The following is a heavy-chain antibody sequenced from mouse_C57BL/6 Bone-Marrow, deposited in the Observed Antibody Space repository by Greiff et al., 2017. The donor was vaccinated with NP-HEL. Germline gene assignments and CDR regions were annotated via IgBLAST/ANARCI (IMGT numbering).Heavy chain of an antibody. D-gene: IGHD1-1*01. CDR2: IRSKSNNYAT. J-gene: IGHJ3*01. Sequence: EAGGGLVQPKGSLKLSCAASGFSFNTYAMNWVRQAPGKGLEWVARIRSKSNNYATYYADSVKDRFTISRDDSESMLYLQMNNLKTEDTAMYYCVRHRNYYGKGAFAYWGQGTLVTVSA. CDR3: VRHRNYYGKGAFAY. V-gene: IGHV10-1*01. CDR1: GFSFNTYA.